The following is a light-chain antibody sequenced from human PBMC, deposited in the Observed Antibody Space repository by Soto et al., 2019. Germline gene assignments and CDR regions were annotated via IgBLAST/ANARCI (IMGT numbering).Light chain of an antibody. CDR1: QSVRTY. J-gene: IGKJ5*01. V-gene: IGKV3-11*01. CDR2: DAS. Sequence: EIVLTQFKAALDLPPRERAVLHCRASQSVRTYLAWYQVKPGQAPRLLIYDASRRASCVPARFSGSGSGTDFTLTIRSLEPEDFALYYCQQCNTWPPINFGQGTRLEIK. CDR3: QQCNTWPPIN.